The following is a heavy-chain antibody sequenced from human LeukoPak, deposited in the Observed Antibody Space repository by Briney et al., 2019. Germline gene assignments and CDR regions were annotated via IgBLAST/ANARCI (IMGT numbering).Heavy chain of an antibody. J-gene: IGHJ6*03. Sequence: TGGSLRLSCAASGFTFSSYSMNWVRQAPGKGLEWVSSISSSSSYIYYADSVKGRFTISRDNAKNSLYLQMNSLRAEDTAVYYCARGTGERYYYYYMDVWGKGTTVTISS. CDR3: ARGTGERYYYYYMDV. CDR2: ISSSSSYI. V-gene: IGHV3-21*01. D-gene: IGHD7-27*01. CDR1: GFTFSSYS.